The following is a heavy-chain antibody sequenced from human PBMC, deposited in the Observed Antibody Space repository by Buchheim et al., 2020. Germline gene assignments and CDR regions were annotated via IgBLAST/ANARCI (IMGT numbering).Heavy chain of an antibody. V-gene: IGHV3-7*01. D-gene: IGHD6-19*01. CDR3: ARVGSGWAYFDY. CDR1: GFNFSAYL. CDR2: IRKDGSEE. Sequence: EVQLVESGGHLVQPGGSLRLSCGASGFNFSAYLMSWVRQAPGKGLEWVANIRKDGSEEFYVDSVEGRFTISRDNAKSSLYLQMNNLGAEDTALYYCARVGSGWAYFDYWGQGTL. J-gene: IGHJ4*02.